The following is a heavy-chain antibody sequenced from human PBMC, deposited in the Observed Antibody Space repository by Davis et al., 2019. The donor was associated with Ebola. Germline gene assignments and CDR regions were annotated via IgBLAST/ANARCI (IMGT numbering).Heavy chain of an antibody. V-gene: IGHV3-7*03. D-gene: IGHD6-19*01. J-gene: IGHJ4*02. CDR2: IDQDGSKK. CDR1: GLTFSNYW. Sequence: GESLKISCAASGLTFSNYWMSWVRQAPGEGLEWVANIDQDGSKKYYVDSVTGRFTISRDNAMNSLFLQMNSLRVEDTAVYYCATGEYDSGWYPDRFGFWGQGTRVIVSS. CDR3: ATGEYDSGWYPDRFGF.